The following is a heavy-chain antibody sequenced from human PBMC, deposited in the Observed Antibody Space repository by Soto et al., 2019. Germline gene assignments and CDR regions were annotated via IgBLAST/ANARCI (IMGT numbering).Heavy chain of an antibody. V-gene: IGHV4-39*01. CDR1: GGSISSSRYY. CDR2: IYYSEST. CDR3: ALRIVVVPAAIRFDV. J-gene: IGHJ4*02. D-gene: IGHD2-2*01. Sequence: QLQLQESGPGLVKPSETLSLTCTVSGGSISSSRYYWGWIRQPPGKGLEWIGSIYYSESTYSNPSLKSLVNISIDTPKKQFSLKLSSVTAADSAVYYCALRIVVVPAAIRFDVWGQGTLVTVSS.